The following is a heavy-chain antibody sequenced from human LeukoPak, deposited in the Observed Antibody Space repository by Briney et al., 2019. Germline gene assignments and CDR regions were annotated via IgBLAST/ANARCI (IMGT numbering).Heavy chain of an antibody. Sequence: GASVKVSCNASGYTFTNFDINWVRQATGQGLEWMGWMNPNTGNAGYAQKFQDRVAITWHASITTAYMDLSSLSPEDTAVYYCARAYGDYVEYYYYYGMDVWGPGTTVTVSS. V-gene: IGHV1-8*03. CDR2: MNPNTGNA. CDR1: GYTFTNFD. D-gene: IGHD4-17*01. CDR3: ARAYGDYVEYYYYYGMDV. J-gene: IGHJ6*02.